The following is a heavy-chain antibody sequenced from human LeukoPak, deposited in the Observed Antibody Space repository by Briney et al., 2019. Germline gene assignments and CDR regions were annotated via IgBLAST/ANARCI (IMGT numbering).Heavy chain of an antibody. Sequence: SETLSLTCTVSGGSISSYYWSWIRQPAGKGLEWIGRIYTSGSTNYNPSLKGRVTMSVDTSKNQFSLKLSSVTAADTAVYYCARSGGSTVGYYFDYWGQGTLVTVSS. J-gene: IGHJ4*02. V-gene: IGHV4-4*07. CDR2: IYTSGST. CDR3: ARSGGSTVGYYFDY. CDR1: GGSISSYY. D-gene: IGHD3-16*01.